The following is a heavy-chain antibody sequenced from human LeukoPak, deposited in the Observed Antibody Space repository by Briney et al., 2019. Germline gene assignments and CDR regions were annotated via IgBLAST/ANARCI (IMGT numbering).Heavy chain of an antibody. V-gene: IGHV3-53*01. D-gene: IGHD5-24*01. CDR2: IYSGGST. CDR3: ARTKEMASISYFDS. CDR1: GLTVSRNY. J-gene: IGHJ4*02. Sequence: GGSLRPSCAASGLTVSRNYMSWVRQAPGKGLESVSVIYSGGSTYYADSVRGRFTISRDNAKNTLYLQMNSLRAEDTAVYYCARTKEMASISYFDSWGQGTLVTVSS.